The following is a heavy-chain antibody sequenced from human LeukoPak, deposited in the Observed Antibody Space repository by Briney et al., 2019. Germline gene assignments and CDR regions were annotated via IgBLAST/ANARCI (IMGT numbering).Heavy chain of an antibody. J-gene: IGHJ3*02. CDR3: ARAYSGSSRVGAFDI. D-gene: IGHD1-26*01. CDR1: GGSISSGGYY. V-gene: IGHV4-30-2*01. Sequence: PSETLSLTCTVSGGSISSGGYYWSWIRQPPGKGLEWIGYIYHSGSTYYNPSLKSRVTISVDRSKNQSSLKLSSVTAADTAVYYCARAYSGSSRVGAFDIWGQGTMVTVSS. CDR2: IYHSGST.